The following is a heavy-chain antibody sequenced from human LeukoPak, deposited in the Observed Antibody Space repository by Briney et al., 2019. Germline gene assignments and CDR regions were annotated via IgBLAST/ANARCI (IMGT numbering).Heavy chain of an antibody. CDR3: ARGYCSSTSCYYTSFDY. V-gene: IGHV1-69*05. D-gene: IGHD2-2*01. CDR2: IIPIFGTA. Sequence: GSSVKVSCKASGGTFSSYAISWVRQAPGQGLEWMGGIIPIFGTANYAQKFQGRVTITTDESTSTAYMELSSLRSEDTAVYYCARGYCSSTSCYYTSFDYWGQGTLVTVSS. J-gene: IGHJ4*02. CDR1: GGTFSSYA.